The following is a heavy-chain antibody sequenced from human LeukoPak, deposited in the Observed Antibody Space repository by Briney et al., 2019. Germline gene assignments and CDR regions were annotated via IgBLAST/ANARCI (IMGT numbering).Heavy chain of an antibody. Sequence: ASVKVSCKAPGYTFTSYGVSWVRQAPGQGLEWMGWISAYNGNTNYAQKLQGRVTMTTDTSTSTAYMELRSLRSDDTAVYYCARALYCSSTSCYYFDYWGQGTLVTVSS. V-gene: IGHV1-18*01. CDR1: GYTFTSYG. J-gene: IGHJ4*02. CDR3: ARALYCSSTSCYYFDY. CDR2: ISAYNGNT. D-gene: IGHD2-2*01.